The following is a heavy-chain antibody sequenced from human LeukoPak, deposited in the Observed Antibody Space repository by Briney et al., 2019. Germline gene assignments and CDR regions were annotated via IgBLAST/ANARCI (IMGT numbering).Heavy chain of an antibody. V-gene: IGHV3-23*01. D-gene: IGHD3-3*01. CDR1: GFTFSSYA. Sequence: GGSLRLSCAASGFTFSSYAMSWVRQAPGKGLEWVSAISGSGGSTYYADSVKGRFTISRDNSKNTLYLQMNSLRAEDTAVYYCAKGPYDFWSGYPPFDYWGQGTLVTVSS. J-gene: IGHJ4*02. CDR3: AKGPYDFWSGYPPFDY. CDR2: ISGSGGST.